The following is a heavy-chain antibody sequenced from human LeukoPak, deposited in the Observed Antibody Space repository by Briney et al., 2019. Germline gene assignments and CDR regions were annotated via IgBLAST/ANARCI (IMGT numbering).Heavy chain of an antibody. CDR2: ISGSGGST. J-gene: IGHJ4*02. CDR3: ARVRIQLRYYFDY. CDR1: GFTFSSYA. V-gene: IGHV3-23*01. D-gene: IGHD5-18*01. Sequence: GGSLRLSCAASGFTFSSYAMSWVRQAPGKGLEWVSAISGSGGSTYYADSVKGRFTISRDNSKNTLYLQMNSLRAEDTAVYYCARVRIQLRYYFDYWGQGTLVTVSS.